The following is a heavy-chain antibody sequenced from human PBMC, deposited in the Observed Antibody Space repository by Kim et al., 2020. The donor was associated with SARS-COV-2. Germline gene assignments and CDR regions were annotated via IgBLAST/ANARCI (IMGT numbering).Heavy chain of an antibody. CDR3: ARAVHSYYYYGMDV. Sequence: SETLSLTCTVSGGSISSYYCSWIRQPPGKGLEWIGYIYYSGSTNYNPSLKSRVTISVDTSKNQFSLKLSSVTAADTAVYYCARAVHSYYYYGMDVWGQGT. CDR1: GGSISSYY. V-gene: IGHV4-59*01. J-gene: IGHJ6*02. CDR2: IYYSGST. D-gene: IGHD3-10*01.